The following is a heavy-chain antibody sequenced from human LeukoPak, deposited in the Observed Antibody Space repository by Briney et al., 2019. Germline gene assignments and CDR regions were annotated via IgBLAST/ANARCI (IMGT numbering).Heavy chain of an antibody. CDR1: GFTFSYYA. CDR2: ISSDGAST. D-gene: IGHD3-10*01. CDR3: VKGRGVITTVSAHYFDY. J-gene: IGHJ4*02. V-gene: IGHV3-64D*09. Sequence: PGGSLRLSCSASGFTFSYYAMHWVRQAPGKGLEHVSGISSDGASTYYADSVKGRFTVSRDNSKNTLYLQMSSLRPEVTAVFYCVKGRGVITTVSAHYFDYWGQGTLVTVSS.